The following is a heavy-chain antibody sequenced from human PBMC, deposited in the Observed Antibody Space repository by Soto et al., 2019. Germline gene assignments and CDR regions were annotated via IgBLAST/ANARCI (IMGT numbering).Heavy chain of an antibody. CDR2: IYSSGST. Sequence: GGSLRLSCAASGFTVSNNYMTWVRQAPGKGPEWVSFIYSSGSTYYADSVKGRFTISRDNFKNTLYLQMNSLRAVDTAVYYCARGYSYTQPVFDYWGLGTLVTVS. V-gene: IGHV3-53*01. CDR3: ARGYSYTQPVFDY. J-gene: IGHJ4*02. CDR1: GFTVSNNY. D-gene: IGHD5-18*01.